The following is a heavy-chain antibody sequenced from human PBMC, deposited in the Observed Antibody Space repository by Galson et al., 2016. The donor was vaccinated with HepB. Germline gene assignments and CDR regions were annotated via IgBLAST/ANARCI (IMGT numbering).Heavy chain of an antibody. J-gene: IGHJ4*02. D-gene: IGHD1-26*01. CDR3: ARDEGRSYSGMDF. V-gene: IGHV3-30*04. CDR2: ISYDGSNK. Sequence: SLRLSCAASGFTLSNYAMHWVRQAPGKGLEWVAIISYDGSNKYYADPVKGRFTISRDNSKNTLYLQMNSLRADDAAVFYRARDEGRSYSGMDFWGQGTLVTVSS. CDR1: GFTLSNYA.